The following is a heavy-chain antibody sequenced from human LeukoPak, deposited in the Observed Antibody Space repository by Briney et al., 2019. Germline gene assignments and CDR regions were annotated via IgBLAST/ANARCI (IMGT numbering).Heavy chain of an antibody. CDR3: ARGRGRDH. J-gene: IGHJ4*02. V-gene: IGHV4-34*01. Sequence: SETLSLTCAVYGGSFSGYYWSWIRQPPGKGLEWIGEINHSGSTNYNPSLKSRVTISVDTSKNQFSLKLSSVTAADTAVYYCARGRGRDHWGQGTLVTVSS. CDR2: INHSGST. D-gene: IGHD3-16*01. CDR1: GGSFSGYY.